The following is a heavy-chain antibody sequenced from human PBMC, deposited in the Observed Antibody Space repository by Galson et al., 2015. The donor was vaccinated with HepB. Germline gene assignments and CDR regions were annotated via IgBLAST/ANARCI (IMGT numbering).Heavy chain of an antibody. D-gene: IGHD2-15*01. V-gene: IGHV2-70*11. CDR3: ARNFRVGDGRGMDV. CDR2: IDWDDDK. Sequence: PALVKPTQTLTLTCTFSGFSLSTSGMCVSWIRQPPGKALEWLARIDWDDDKYYSTSLKTRLTISKDTSKNQVVLTMTNMDPVDTATYYCARNFRVGDGRGMDVWGQGTTVTVSS. CDR1: GFSLSTSGMC. J-gene: IGHJ6*02.